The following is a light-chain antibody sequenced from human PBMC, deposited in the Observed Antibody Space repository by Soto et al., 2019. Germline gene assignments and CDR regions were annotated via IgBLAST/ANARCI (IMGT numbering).Light chain of an antibody. J-gene: IGKJ2*01. CDR2: AAS. V-gene: IGKV1-17*01. CDR3: LQHSRSPHT. Sequence: DIQMTQSPSSLSASVGDRVTITCRASQGIRNEIVWYQQKPGNPPKRLVYAASSLDSGVPSRFSGTGFGTDLTLTISSLQPEDFATYYCLQHSRSPHTFGQGTKLEI. CDR1: QGIRNE.